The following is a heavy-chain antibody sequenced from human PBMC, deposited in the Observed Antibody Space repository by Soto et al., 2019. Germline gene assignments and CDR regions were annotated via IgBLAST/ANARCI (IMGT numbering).Heavy chain of an antibody. CDR2: IIPILGIA. V-gene: IGHV1-69*04. CDR1: GYTFTSYD. J-gene: IGHJ4*02. CDR3: ASAWYDYYDSSGYFDY. Sequence: SVKVSCKASGYTFTSYDINWVRQAPGQGLEWMGRIIPILGIANYAQKFQGRVTITADKSTSTAYMELSSLRSEDTAVYYCASAWYDYYDSSGYFDYWGQGTLVTVSS. D-gene: IGHD3-22*01.